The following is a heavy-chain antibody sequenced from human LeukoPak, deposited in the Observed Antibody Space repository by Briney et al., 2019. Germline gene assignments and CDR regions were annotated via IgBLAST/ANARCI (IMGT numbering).Heavy chain of an antibody. J-gene: IGHJ4*02. CDR1: GGTFSSYA. D-gene: IGHD6-13*01. V-gene: IGHV1-69*13. Sequence: SVKVSCKASGGTFSSYAISWVRQAPGQGLEWVGGIIPIFGTANYAQKFQGRVTITADESTSTAYMELSSLRSEDTAVYYCARLFGYSSTSLDYFDYWGQGTLVTVSS. CDR3: ARLFGYSSTSLDYFDY. CDR2: IIPIFGTA.